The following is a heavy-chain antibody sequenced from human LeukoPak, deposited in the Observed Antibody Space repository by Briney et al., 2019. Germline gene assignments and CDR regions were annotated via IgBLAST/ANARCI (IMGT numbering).Heavy chain of an antibody. CDR3: ARVYAGGWTPFFDY. Sequence: GASVKVSCKASGYTFTGYYMHWVRQAPGQGLEWMGWINPNSGGTNYAQKFQGRVTMTRDTSISTAYMELSRLRSDDTAVYYCARVYAGGWTPFFDYWGQGTLVTVSS. CDR1: GYTFTGYY. CDR2: INPNSGGT. V-gene: IGHV1-2*02. D-gene: IGHD6-19*01. J-gene: IGHJ4*02.